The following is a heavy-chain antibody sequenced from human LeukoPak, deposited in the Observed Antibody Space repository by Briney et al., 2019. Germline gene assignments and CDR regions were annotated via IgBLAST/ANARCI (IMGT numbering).Heavy chain of an antibody. CDR1: GYTFTGYY. Sequence: ASVKVSCKASGYTFTGYYMHWVRQAPGQGLEWMGWINPNSGGTNYAQKFQGRVTMTRNTSISTAYMELSSLRSEDTAVYYCARGLSGYSYGYWFDPWGQGTLVTVSS. D-gene: IGHD5-18*01. CDR2: INPNSGGT. CDR3: ARGLSGYSYGYWFDP. J-gene: IGHJ5*02. V-gene: IGHV1-2*02.